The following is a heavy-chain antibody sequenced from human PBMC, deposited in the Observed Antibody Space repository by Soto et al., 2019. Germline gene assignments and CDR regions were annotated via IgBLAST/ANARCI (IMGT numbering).Heavy chain of an antibody. V-gene: IGHV3-23*01. CDR1: GFTFSSYA. Sequence: GGSLRLSCAASGFTFSSYAMSWVRQAPGKGLEWVSAISGSGGSTYYADSVKGRFTISRDNSKNTLYLQMNSLRAEDTAVYYCAKVSARYYDFWSGYYGFFDYWGQGTLVTVSS. D-gene: IGHD3-3*01. CDR2: ISGSGGST. CDR3: AKVSARYYDFWSGYYGFFDY. J-gene: IGHJ4*02.